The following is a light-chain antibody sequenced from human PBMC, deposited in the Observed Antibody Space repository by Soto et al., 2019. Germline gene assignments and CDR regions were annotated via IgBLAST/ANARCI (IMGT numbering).Light chain of an antibody. CDR2: DAS. CDR3: QRGVI. Sequence: EIVLTQSPGTLSLSPGERATLSCRASQSLTTNYLAWYQQRPGQAPRLLIYDASSRATGIPDRFSGSGSGTDFIFSTARLEPKVFAVYYCQRGVIFGGGTKVDIK. CDR1: QSLTTNY. V-gene: IGKV3-20*01. J-gene: IGKJ4*01.